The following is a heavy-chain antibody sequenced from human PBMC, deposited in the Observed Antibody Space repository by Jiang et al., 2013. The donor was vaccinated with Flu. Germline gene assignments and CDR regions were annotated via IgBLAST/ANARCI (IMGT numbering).Heavy chain of an antibody. CDR2: IIPILGIA. J-gene: IGHJ4*02. CDR1: GGTFSSYA. Sequence: SSVKVSCKASGGTFSSYAISWVRQAPGQGLEWMGRIIPILGIANYAQKFQGRVTITADKSTSTAYMELSSLRSEDTAVYYCGCDGPILSYAVDYWGQGTLVTVSS. D-gene: IGHD2-2*01. CDR3: GCDGPILSYAVDY. V-gene: IGHV1-69*04.